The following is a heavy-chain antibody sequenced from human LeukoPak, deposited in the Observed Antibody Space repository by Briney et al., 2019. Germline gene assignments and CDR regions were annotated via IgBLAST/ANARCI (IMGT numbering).Heavy chain of an antibody. CDR2: FSVRHGST. CDR3: AKSLAVAATGGGMDV. CDR1: RFSFSNYA. J-gene: IGHJ6*02. D-gene: IGHD6-19*01. V-gene: IGHV3-23*01. Sequence: GGSLRLSCAASRFSFSNYAMLGVRRAPGKGLVWVAIFSVRHGSTYYADSVKRRFTISRAKSKNTRYMQMNSLRVEDTAVYYCAKSLAVAATGGGMDVWGQGTTVTVSS.